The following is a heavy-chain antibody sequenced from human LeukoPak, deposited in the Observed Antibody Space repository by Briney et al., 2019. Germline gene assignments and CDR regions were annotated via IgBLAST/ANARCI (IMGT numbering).Heavy chain of an antibody. Sequence: GGSLRLSCAAAQSTFYSYWMHWVRLVPGKGLAWVSRVNSDGTSITYADSVKGRFTVSRDNAQNTLYLQMDGLRVDDTAVYYCAGGGFSGFDHWGQGILVTVSS. V-gene: IGHV3-74*03. CDR2: VNSDGTSI. J-gene: IGHJ4*02. CDR3: AGGGFSGFDH. CDR1: QSTFYSYW. D-gene: IGHD4-23*01.